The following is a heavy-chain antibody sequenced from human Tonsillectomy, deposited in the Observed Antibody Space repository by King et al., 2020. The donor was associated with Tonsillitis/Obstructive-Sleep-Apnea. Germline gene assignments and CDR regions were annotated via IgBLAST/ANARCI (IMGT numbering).Heavy chain of an antibody. CDR1: GYTLTELS. CDR2: FDPEDGET. J-gene: IGHJ6*02. CDR3: ATLSGPDSSGYPNYYGMDV. V-gene: IGHV1-24*01. Sequence: LVQSGAEVKKPGASVKVSCKVSGYTLTELSMHWVRQAPGKGLEWMGGFDPEDGETIYAQKFQGRVTMTEDTSTDTAYMELSSLRSEDTAVYYCATLSGPDSSGYPNYYGMDVWGQGTTVTVSS. D-gene: IGHD3-22*01.